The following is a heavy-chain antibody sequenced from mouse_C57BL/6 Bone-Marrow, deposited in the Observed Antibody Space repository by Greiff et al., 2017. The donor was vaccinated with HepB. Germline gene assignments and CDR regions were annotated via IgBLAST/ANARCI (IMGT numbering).Heavy chain of an antibody. Sequence: QVQLQQPGAELVKPGASVKLSCKASGYTFTSYWMHWVKQRPGQALEWIGMIHPNSGSTNYNEKFKSKATLTVDKSSSTAYMQLSSLTSEDSAVYYCARREVTTPYYAMDYWGQGTSVTVSS. CDR1: GYTFTSYW. J-gene: IGHJ4*01. V-gene: IGHV1-64*01. CDR3: ARREVTTPYYAMDY. CDR2: IHPNSGST. D-gene: IGHD2-2*01.